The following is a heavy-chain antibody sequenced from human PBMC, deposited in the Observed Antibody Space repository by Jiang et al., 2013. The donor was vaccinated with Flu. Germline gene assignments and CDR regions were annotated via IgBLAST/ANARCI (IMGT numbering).Heavy chain of an antibody. CDR3: ARLSGSYSPPDY. CDR2: IYYNGDT. D-gene: IGHD3-10*01. Sequence: GLVKPSETPVPHLHCLWCLHQQSYLLLGLDPPAPRKGLEWIGNIYYNGDTDYNPSLKSRVSMSLDTSKNQFSLNLRSLTAADTAVYFCARLSGSYSPPDYWGQGTLVTVSS. CDR1: CLHQQSYLL. V-gene: IGHV4-39*07. J-gene: IGHJ4*02.